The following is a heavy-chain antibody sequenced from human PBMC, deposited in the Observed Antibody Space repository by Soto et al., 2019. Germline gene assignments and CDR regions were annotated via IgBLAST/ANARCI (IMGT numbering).Heavy chain of an antibody. CDR1: GGSISSGDYY. Sequence: QVQLQESGPGLVKPSQTLSLTCTVSGGSISSGDYYWSWIRQPPGKGLEWIGYIYYSGSTYYNPSLKRRVTISVDTSKNQFSLKLSSVTAADTAVYYCAKEPVSITIFGVNGMDVWGQGTTVTVSS. D-gene: IGHD3-3*01. CDR3: AKEPVSITIFGVNGMDV. J-gene: IGHJ6*02. CDR2: IYYSGST. V-gene: IGHV4-30-4*01.